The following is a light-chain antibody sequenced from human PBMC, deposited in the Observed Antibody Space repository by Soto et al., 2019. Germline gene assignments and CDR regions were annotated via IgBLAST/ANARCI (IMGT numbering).Light chain of an antibody. CDR3: QQCFSIPPT. Sequence: DIQMTQSPSSLSASVGDRITITCRASHSIDNYLSWYQLKPGKAPRLLIYAASNLQRGVPSRFTGCGSGTDFTHTINNLQPDDFAVYYCQQCFSIPPTFGHGTKVETK. J-gene: IGKJ1*01. CDR1: HSIDNY. CDR2: AAS. V-gene: IGKV1-39*01.